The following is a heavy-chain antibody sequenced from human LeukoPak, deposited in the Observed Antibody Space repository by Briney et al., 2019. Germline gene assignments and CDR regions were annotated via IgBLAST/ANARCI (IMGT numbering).Heavy chain of an antibody. V-gene: IGHV3-23*01. D-gene: IGHD2-21*01. Sequence: EGSLRLSCAASGFTFSSYAMSWVRQAPGKGLEWVSAISGSGGSTYYADSVKGRFTISRDNSKNTLYLQMNSLRAEDTAVYYCAKPGDCGGDCQLDAFDIWGQGTMVTVSS. J-gene: IGHJ3*02. CDR1: GFTFSSYA. CDR3: AKPGDCGGDCQLDAFDI. CDR2: ISGSGGST.